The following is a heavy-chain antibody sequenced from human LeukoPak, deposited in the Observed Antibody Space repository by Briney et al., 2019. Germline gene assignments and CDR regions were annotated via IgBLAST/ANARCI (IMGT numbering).Heavy chain of an antibody. J-gene: IGHJ4*02. CDR2: IKQDGSEK. Sequence: GGSLRLSCAASGFTFSSYWMSWVRQAPGKGLEWVANIKQDGSEKYYVDSVKGRFTISRDNAKNSLYLQMNSLRAEDTAVYYCARDSLGRAATGIAMDYWGQGTLVTVSS. V-gene: IGHV3-7*01. CDR1: GFTFSSYW. D-gene: IGHD6-13*01. CDR3: ARDSLGRAATGIAMDY.